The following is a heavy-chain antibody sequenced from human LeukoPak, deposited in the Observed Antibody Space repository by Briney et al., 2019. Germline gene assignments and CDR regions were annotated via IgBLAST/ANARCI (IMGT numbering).Heavy chain of an antibody. Sequence: SETLSLTCAVYGGSFTTYYGTWIRQPPGKGLEWIGYISYSGSTSYNPSLKSRVTISADTSKSHFSLRLTSVTAADTAVYYCARDLMGIAYRGAFYYWGQGTLVTVSS. D-gene: IGHD6-13*01. CDR1: GGSFTTYY. J-gene: IGHJ4*02. CDR3: ARDLMGIAYRGAFYY. CDR2: ISYSGST. V-gene: IGHV4-59*01.